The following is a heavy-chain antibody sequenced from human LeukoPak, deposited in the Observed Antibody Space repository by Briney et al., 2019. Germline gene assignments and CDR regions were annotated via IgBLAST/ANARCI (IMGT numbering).Heavy chain of an antibody. CDR2: IWNDGSDK. Sequence: PGGSLRLSCTTSGFTFSHYAMHWVRQAPDKGLQWVAVIWNDGSDKYYGDSVKGRFTISRDNSKKTVYLQLSSLRVEDTAVYYCAKDAERGFDFSNSLQSWGQGTLVTVSS. CDR3: AKDAERGFDFSNSLQS. D-gene: IGHD4-11*01. J-gene: IGHJ4*02. V-gene: IGHV3-33*06. CDR1: GFTFSHYA.